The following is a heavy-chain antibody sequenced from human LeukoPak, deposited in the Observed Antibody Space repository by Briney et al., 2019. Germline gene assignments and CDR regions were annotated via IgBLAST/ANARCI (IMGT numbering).Heavy chain of an antibody. CDR2: VYYTGST. Sequence: SETLSLTCTVSGGYISSYYWSWIRQPPGEGLEWIGYVYYTGSTNYNPSLKSRVSISVDTSKNQFSLKLSSVTAADTAVYYCARSGNVDYWGQGTLVTVSS. D-gene: IGHD3-10*01. J-gene: IGHJ4*02. V-gene: IGHV4-59*08. CDR1: GGYISSYY. CDR3: ARSGNVDY.